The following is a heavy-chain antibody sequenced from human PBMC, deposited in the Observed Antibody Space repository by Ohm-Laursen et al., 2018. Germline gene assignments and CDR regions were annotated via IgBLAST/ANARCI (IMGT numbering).Heavy chain of an antibody. CDR2: IYYSGST. J-gene: IGHJ5*02. CDR3: ARVTAVRTFDP. Sequence: SDTLSLTCTVSGGSVSSGSYYWSWIRQPPGKGLEWIGYIYYSGSTNYNPSLKSRVTISVDTSKNQFSLKLSSVTAADTAVYYCARVTAVRTFDPWGQGTLVTVSS. CDR1: GGSVSSGSYY. D-gene: IGHD6-19*01. V-gene: IGHV4-61*01.